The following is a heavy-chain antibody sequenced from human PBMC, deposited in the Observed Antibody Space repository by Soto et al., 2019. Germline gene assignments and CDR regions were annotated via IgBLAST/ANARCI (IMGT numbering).Heavy chain of an antibody. CDR3: ARDGPSIAAADDAFDI. J-gene: IGHJ3*02. V-gene: IGHV1-3*01. CDR2: INASNGNT. D-gene: IGHD6-13*01. Sequence: ASVKVSCKASGYTFTTYAMHWVRQAPGQRLEWMGWINASNGNTKYAQKFQGRVTITRDTSTSTVYMELSSLRSEDTAVYYCARDGPSIAAADDAFDIWGQGTMVTVSS. CDR1: GYTFTTYA.